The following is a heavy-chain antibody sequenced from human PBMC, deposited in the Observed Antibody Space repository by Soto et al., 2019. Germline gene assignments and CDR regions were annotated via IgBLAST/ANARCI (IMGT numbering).Heavy chain of an antibody. J-gene: IGHJ4*02. CDR1: GFALSTSGVG. D-gene: IGHD3-22*01. CDR2: IYWNDDK. CDR3: THINPDHYDSGGYTFDY. V-gene: IGHV2-5*01. Sequence: SGPTLVNPTQTLTLTCTFSGFALSTSGVGVAWIRQPPGKALEWLALIYWNDDKRYSPSLRSRLTITKDTSKDQVVLTMTDMDAVDTATYFCTHINPDHYDSGGYTFDYWGQGALVTVSS.